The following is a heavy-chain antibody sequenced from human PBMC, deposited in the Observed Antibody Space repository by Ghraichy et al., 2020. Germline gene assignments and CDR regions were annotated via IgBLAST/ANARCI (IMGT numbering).Heavy chain of an antibody. CDR3: AKDYFPHLTNLNYGMDV. J-gene: IGHJ6*02. D-gene: IGHD3-9*01. Sequence: GGSLRLSCAASGFNFDDYVMHWVRQAPGKGLEWVSGMSWESQIIGYADSVKGRFTISRDNAKSSLILQMNSLRSEDTALYYCAKDYFPHLTNLNYGMDVWGQGTTVTVSS. V-gene: IGHV3-9*01. CDR1: GFNFDDYV. CDR2: MSWESQII.